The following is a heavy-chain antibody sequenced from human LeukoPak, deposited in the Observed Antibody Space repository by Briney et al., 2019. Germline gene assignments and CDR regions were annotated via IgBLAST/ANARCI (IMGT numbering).Heavy chain of an antibody. Sequence: SETLSLTCTVSGGSISSSGYYWGWIRQPPGKGLEWIGSIYYSGSTYYNPSLKSRVTISVDTSKNQFSLKLSSVTAADTAVYYCARLIPDIVVVPGDRYYFDYWGQGTLVTVSS. CDR2: IYYSGST. J-gene: IGHJ4*02. CDR3: ARLIPDIVVVPGDRYYFDY. D-gene: IGHD2-2*01. CDR1: GGSISSSGYY. V-gene: IGHV4-39*01.